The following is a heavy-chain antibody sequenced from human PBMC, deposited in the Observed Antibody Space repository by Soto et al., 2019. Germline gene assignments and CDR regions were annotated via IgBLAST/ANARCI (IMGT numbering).Heavy chain of an antibody. V-gene: IGHV3-64D*08. CDR3: VNLFPNYHDSSGYSPMDV. Sequence: WGSLRLSCTSSGFNFNTYVMHWVRQAPGKGPECVAAIWSNGGSKDYADSVKGRFIVSRDNSKNTLYLQMNGLRAEDTAVYYCVNLFPNYHDSSGYSPMDVWGQGTTVTVSS. CDR2: IWSNGGSK. CDR1: GFNFNTYV. D-gene: IGHD3-22*01. J-gene: IGHJ6*02.